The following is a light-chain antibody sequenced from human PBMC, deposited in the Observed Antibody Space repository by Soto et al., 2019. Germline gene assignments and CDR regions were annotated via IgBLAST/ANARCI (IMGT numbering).Light chain of an antibody. V-gene: IGKV4-1*01. CDR1: QSLLYSSNNKNY. J-gene: IGKJ1*01. CDR3: QQYNNWPPWT. CDR2: WAS. Sequence: DILMTQSPDSLAVSLGERATVNCKSSQSLLYSSNNKNYLAWYQQKPGQPPKLLIYWASTRESGVPDRFSGSGSGTEFTLTISSLQSEDVAVYYCQQYNNWPPWTFGQGTKVDI.